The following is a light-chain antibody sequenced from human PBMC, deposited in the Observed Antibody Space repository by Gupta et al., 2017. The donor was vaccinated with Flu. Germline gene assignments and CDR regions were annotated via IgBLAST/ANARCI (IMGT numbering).Light chain of an antibody. CDR2: GAS. J-gene: IGKJ3*01. V-gene: IGKV3-20*01. Sequence: GTLSLPPGESATLSCRASQYVSSSYLAWYQQKPGQAPRLLIYGASRRATDIPARFTGSGSATDFTLTITRLEPEDFAVYYCHQFGRSPFTFGPGTRVDI. CDR1: QYVSSSY. CDR3: HQFGRSPFT.